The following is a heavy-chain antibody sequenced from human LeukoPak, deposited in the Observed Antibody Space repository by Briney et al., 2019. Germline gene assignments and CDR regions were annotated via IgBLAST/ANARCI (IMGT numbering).Heavy chain of an antibody. CDR1: GGTFSSYA. J-gene: IGHJ6*03. CDR3: ASGSARDIAARLRAYYYYMDV. V-gene: IGHV1-69*05. Sequence: ASVKVSCKASGGTFSSYAISWVRQAPGQGLEWMGGIIPIFGTANYAQKFQGRVTITTDESTSTAYMELSSLRSEDTAVYYCASGSARDIAARLRAYYYYMDVWGKGPRSPSP. CDR2: IIPIFGTA. D-gene: IGHD6-6*01.